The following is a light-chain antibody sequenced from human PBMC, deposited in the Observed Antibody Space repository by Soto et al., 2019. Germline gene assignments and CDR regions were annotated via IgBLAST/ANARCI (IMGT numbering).Light chain of an antibody. J-gene: IGKJ5*01. CDR1: RSVNSY. CDR2: DAS. V-gene: IGKV3-11*01. CDR3: QHRSEWPVS. Sequence: EIVLTQSPATLSLSPGERAILSCRASRSVNSYLAWYQQKPGRAPRLLISDASNRATGIPARFSGSGSGTDFTLTISSLEPEDFAVYYCQHRSEWPVSFGQGTRLEIK.